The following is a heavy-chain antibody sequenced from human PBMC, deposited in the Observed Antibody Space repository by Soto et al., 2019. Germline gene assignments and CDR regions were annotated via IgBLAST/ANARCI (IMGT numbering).Heavy chain of an antibody. Sequence: QVQLQQWGAGLLKPSETLSLTCAVYGGSFSGYYWSWIRQPPGKGLEWIGEINHSGSTNYNPSLKSRVTISVDTSKNQFSLKLSSVTAADTAVYYCARASRTSYLDYWGQGTLVTVSS. J-gene: IGHJ4*02. CDR1: GGSFSGYY. CDR3: ARASRTSYLDY. V-gene: IGHV4-34*01. D-gene: IGHD2-2*01. CDR2: INHSGST.